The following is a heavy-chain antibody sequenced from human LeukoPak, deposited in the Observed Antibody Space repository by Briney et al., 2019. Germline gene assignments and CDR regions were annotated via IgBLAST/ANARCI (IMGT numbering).Heavy chain of an antibody. V-gene: IGHV5-51*01. Sequence: GEPLKISCKGSGYSFTSYWIGWVRQMPGKGLEWMGIIYPGDSDTRYSPSFQGQVTISADKSISTAYLQWSSLKASDTAMYYCARPNLDYYDSSGYPDAFDIWGQGTMVTVSS. CDR1: GYSFTSYW. CDR2: IYPGDSDT. D-gene: IGHD3-22*01. CDR3: ARPNLDYYDSSGYPDAFDI. J-gene: IGHJ3*02.